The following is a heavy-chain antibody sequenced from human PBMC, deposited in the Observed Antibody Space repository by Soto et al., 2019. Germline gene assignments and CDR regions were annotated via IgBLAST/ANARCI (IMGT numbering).Heavy chain of an antibody. CDR2: ISGSGGST. Sequence: GGSLRLSCAASGFTFSSYAMSWVRQAPGKGLEWVSAISGSGGSTYYADSVKGRFTISRDNSKNTLYLQMNSLRAEDTAVYYCAKDVEMATTRARKTLDYWGQGTLVTVSS. CDR3: AKDVEMATTRARKTLDY. D-gene: IGHD5-12*01. V-gene: IGHV3-23*01. J-gene: IGHJ4*02. CDR1: GFTFSSYA.